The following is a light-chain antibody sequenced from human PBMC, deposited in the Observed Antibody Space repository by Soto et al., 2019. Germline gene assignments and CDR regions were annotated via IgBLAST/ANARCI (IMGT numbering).Light chain of an antibody. CDR3: QQYNNWPIT. CDR1: QSVSSN. Sequence: ELMMTQSPATLSVSPGERATLSCRSSQSVSSNLAWYRQKPGQAPGLLIYGASTRATGIPARFSGSGSGTEFTLTINSLQSEDFAVYYCQQYNNWPITFGQGTRLEIK. J-gene: IGKJ5*01. CDR2: GAS. V-gene: IGKV3-15*01.